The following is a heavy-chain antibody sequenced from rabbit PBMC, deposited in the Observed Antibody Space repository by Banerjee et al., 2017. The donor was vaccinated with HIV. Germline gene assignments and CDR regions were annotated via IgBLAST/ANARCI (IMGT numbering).Heavy chain of an antibody. J-gene: IGHJ4*01. CDR2: TYAGSNGST. D-gene: IGHD6-1*01. CDR1: GFSFSSGYD. Sequence: QQLVESGGGLVKPGASLTLTCTASGFSFSSGYDMCWVRQAPGKGLGWIACTYAGSNGSTYYASWAKGRFTISKTSSTTVTLQMTSLTAADTATYFCARDPVGYAGYGYATIFDLWGPGTLVTVS. V-gene: IGHV1S40*01. CDR3: ARDPVGYAGYGYATIFDL.